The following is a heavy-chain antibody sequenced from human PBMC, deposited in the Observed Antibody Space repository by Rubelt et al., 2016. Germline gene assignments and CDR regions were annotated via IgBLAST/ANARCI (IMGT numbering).Heavy chain of an antibody. CDR2: IYPGYSAT. Sequence: EVQLVQSRAEVKKPGESLKISCQTSGYTYISVWIAWVRQMPGKGLEWMGIIYPGYSATTYHPSFQGQVTISTDMSNNTAYRQWGSLKAADTAIYYCAGGDWYFDFWGRGTLVTVSS. V-gene: IGHV5-51*01. CDR1: GYTYISVW. CDR3: AGGDWYFDF. J-gene: IGHJ2*01. D-gene: IGHD2-21*01.